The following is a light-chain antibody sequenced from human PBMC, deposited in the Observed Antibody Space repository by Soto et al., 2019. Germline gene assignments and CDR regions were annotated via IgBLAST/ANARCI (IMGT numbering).Light chain of an antibody. Sequence: QSALTQPASVFGSPGQSITISCTGTSSDVGGYNFVSWYQQHQGKAPKLMIYEVSNRPSGVSNRFSGSKSGNTASLTISGLQPEDEADYYCSSYTTSSTVVSGTGTKGTVL. CDR3: SSYTTSSTVV. CDR2: EVS. CDR1: SSDVGGYNF. J-gene: IGLJ1*01. V-gene: IGLV2-14*03.